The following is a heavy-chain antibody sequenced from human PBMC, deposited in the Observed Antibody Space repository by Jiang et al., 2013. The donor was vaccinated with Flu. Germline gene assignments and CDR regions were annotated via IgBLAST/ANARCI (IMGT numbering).Heavy chain of an antibody. CDR3: VREDSGSYGVGY. Sequence: GLVKPSETLSLTCTVSGGSISSSSYYWGWIRQPPGKGLEWIGSIYYSGSTYYNPSLKSRVTISVDTSKNQFSLKLSSVTAADTAVYYCVREDSGSYGVGYWGQGTLVTVSS. D-gene: IGHD1-26*01. J-gene: IGHJ4*02. CDR2: IYYSGST. CDR1: GGSISSSSYY. V-gene: IGHV4-39*01.